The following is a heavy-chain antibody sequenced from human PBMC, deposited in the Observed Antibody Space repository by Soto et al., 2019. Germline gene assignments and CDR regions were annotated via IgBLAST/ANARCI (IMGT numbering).Heavy chain of an antibody. V-gene: IGHV4-59*01. J-gene: IGHJ4*02. D-gene: IGHD6-19*01. CDR3: ARESSGAGHLDF. CDR2: IHYSGGT. CDR1: GGSLRNYY. Sequence: QVQLQESGPGLVKPSETLSLTCSVSGGSLRNYYWVWIRQLPGKGLEWMGYIHYSGGTNYNPSLQSRVTMSVDTPKNQFHLRLTSVTDADTAVYYGARESSGAGHLDFWGQGTLVTFSS.